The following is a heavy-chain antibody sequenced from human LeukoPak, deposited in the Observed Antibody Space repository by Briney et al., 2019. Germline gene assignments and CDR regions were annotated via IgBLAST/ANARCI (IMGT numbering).Heavy chain of an antibody. CDR1: GFPFTHHG. CDR3: ARDPTNTSGRYAYFDY. Sequence: ASVRVSCKASGFPFTHHGITWVRQAPGQGLEWMGWISGYNGDTTYAQNFQGRVTLTTDTSTSTAYMELRSLRSDDTAVYYCARDPTNTSGRYAYFDYWGQGNLVTVCS. J-gene: IGHJ4*02. D-gene: IGHD6-19*01. V-gene: IGHV1-18*01. CDR2: ISGYNGDT.